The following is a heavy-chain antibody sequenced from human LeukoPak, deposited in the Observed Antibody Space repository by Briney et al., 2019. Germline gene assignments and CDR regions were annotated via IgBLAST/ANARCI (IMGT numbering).Heavy chain of an antibody. J-gene: IGHJ4*02. Sequence: GGSLRLSCAASGLTFSSYAMSWVRQAPGKGLEWVSAISGSGGSTYYADSVKGRFTISRDNSKNTLYLQMNSLRAEDTAVYYCAKDINLAVAGTDFDYWGQGTLVTVSS. CDR1: GLTFSSYA. CDR3: AKDINLAVAGTDFDY. V-gene: IGHV3-23*01. D-gene: IGHD6-19*01. CDR2: ISGSGGST.